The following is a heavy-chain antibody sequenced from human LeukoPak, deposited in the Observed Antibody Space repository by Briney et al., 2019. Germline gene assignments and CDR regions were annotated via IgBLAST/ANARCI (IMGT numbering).Heavy chain of an antibody. D-gene: IGHD6-19*01. CDR1: GGSISSYY. J-gene: IGHJ4*02. CDR2: IYYSGST. V-gene: IGHV4-39*01. Sequence: SETLSLTCTVSGGSISSYYWGWIRQPPGKGLEWIGSIYYSGSTYYNPSLKSRVTISVDTSKNQFSLKLSSVTAADTAVYYCARLTRQWLIDYWGQGTLVTVSS. CDR3: ARLTRQWLIDY.